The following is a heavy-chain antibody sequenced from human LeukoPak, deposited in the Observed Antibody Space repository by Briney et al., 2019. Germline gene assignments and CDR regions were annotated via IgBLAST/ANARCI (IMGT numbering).Heavy chain of an antibody. CDR3: AKGHTSLDC. D-gene: IGHD2/OR15-2a*01. CDR2: ITPSGDYM. CDR1: GFSFSDSY. V-gene: IGHV3-11*01. Sequence: GGSLRLSCAASGFSFSDSYMSWIRQAPGRGLEYISYITPSGDYMSYTDSVKGRFTFSRDNAKNSLYLQMNSLRAEDTAVYFCAKGHTSLDCRGQGALVTVPS. J-gene: IGHJ4*02.